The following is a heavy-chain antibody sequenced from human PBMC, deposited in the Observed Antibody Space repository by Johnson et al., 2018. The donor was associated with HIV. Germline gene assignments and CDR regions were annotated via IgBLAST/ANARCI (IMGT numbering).Heavy chain of an antibody. V-gene: IGHV3-20*04. Sequence: VTLVESGGGVVRPGGSLRLSCAVAGFRFDDYGMSWVRQAPGKGLEWISTINWNGGRTGYVYSLKGRFTLSRDNAKNSLYLQMDSLRPEDTALYYCVRGGLGYQNFHDPFDVWGQGTVVTVSS. CDR3: VRGGLGYQNFHDPFDV. CDR1: GFRFDDYG. J-gene: IGHJ3*01. D-gene: IGHD3-16*02. CDR2: INWNGGRT.